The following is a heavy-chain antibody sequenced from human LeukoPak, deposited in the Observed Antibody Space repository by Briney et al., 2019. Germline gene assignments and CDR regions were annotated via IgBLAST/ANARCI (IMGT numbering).Heavy chain of an antibody. CDR3: TRGTPSRGLDP. Sequence: GGSLRLSRAASGFTFSSSWMYWVRQAPGKGLVWVSRITSDGSNTAYADSVKGRFSISRDNAKNTLHLQMNSLRAEDTAVYYCTRGTPSRGLDPWGQGTLVTVSS. D-gene: IGHD1-1*01. CDR2: ITSDGSNT. J-gene: IGHJ5*02. CDR1: GFTFSSSW. V-gene: IGHV3-74*01.